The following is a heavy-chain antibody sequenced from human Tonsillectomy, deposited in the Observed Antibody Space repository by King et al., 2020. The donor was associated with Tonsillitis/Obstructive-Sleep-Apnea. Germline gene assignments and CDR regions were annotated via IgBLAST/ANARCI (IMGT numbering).Heavy chain of an antibody. V-gene: IGHV4-34*01. CDR1: GGSFSGYY. J-gene: IGHJ6*03. D-gene: IGHD2-2*02. CDR3: AGGVPAAIHDYYYYYMYV. CDR2: INHSGST. Sequence: VQLQQWGAGLLKPSETLSLTCAVYGGSFSGYYWSWIRQPPGKGLEWIGEINHSGSTNYNPSLKSRVTISVDTSKNQFSLKLSSVTAADTAVYYCAGGVPAAIHDYYYYYMYVWGKGTTVTVSS.